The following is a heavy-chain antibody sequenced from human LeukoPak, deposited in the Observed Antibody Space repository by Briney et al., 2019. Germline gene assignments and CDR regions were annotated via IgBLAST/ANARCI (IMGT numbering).Heavy chain of an antibody. CDR1: GYTFTSYY. CDR2: ISTNGGST. J-gene: IGHJ5*02. V-gene: IGHV3-64*01. Sequence: ASVKVSCKASGYTFTSYYMHWVRQAPGEGLEYISGISTNGGSTYYANSVRGRFTISRDNSKNTPYLQMGSLRAEDMAVYYCARGLPFDPWGQGTLVTVSS. CDR3: ARGLPFDP.